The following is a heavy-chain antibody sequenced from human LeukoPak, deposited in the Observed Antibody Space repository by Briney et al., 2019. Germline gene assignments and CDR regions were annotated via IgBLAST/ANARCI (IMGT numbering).Heavy chain of an antibody. CDR2: ISTSSNYI. Sequence: TGGSLRLSCAVSGFTFSSYDMNWVRQAPGKGLEWVSSISTSSNYIYYPDSVKGRFTISRDNAKNSLYLQMNSLRAEDTAVYYCAKRQLQYYYYYGMDVWGQGTTVTVSS. D-gene: IGHD1-1*01. J-gene: IGHJ6*02. CDR3: AKRQLQYYYYYGMDV. V-gene: IGHV3-21*04. CDR1: GFTFSSYD.